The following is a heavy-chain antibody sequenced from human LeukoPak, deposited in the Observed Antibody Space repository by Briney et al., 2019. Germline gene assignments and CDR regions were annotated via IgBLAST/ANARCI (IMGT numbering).Heavy chain of an antibody. Sequence: GRSLRLSCAASGFTFSSYGMHWVRQAPGKGLEWVAVISYDGSNRYYADSVKGRFTISRDTSNNTLYLQMNSLRAEDTAVYYCAKGSRYFDYWGQGTLVTVSS. CDR3: AKGSRYFDY. D-gene: IGHD1-14*01. CDR2: ISYDGSNR. J-gene: IGHJ4*02. V-gene: IGHV3-30*18. CDR1: GFTFSSYG.